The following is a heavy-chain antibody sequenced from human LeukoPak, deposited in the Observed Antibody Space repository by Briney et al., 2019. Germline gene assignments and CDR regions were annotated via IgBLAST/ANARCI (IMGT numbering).Heavy chain of an antibody. CDR1: GGSISSSSYY. D-gene: IGHD5-12*01. Sequence: SETLSLTCTVSGGSISSSSYYWGWIRQPPGKGLEWIGNIYYSGSTYYNPSLKSRVTISVDTSKNQFSLKLSSVTAADTAAYYCARRPFSGGYGDSGAFDIWGQGTMVTVSS. CDR3: ARRPFSGGYGDSGAFDI. J-gene: IGHJ3*02. CDR2: IYYSGST. V-gene: IGHV4-39*01.